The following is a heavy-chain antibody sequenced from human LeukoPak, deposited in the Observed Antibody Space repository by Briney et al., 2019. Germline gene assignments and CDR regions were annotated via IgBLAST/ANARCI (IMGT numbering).Heavy chain of an antibody. CDR1: GFTFSSYA. CDR2: IDTSGGHT. Sequence: GGSLRLSCAASGFTFSSYAMSWVRQAPGKGLEWVSAIDTSGGHTYYADSVKGRFTISRDNSENTLYLQMNSLRAEDTAVYYCAKTEAAGYFDYWGQGTLVTVSS. V-gene: IGHV3-23*01. D-gene: IGHD6-25*01. CDR3: AKTEAAGYFDY. J-gene: IGHJ4*02.